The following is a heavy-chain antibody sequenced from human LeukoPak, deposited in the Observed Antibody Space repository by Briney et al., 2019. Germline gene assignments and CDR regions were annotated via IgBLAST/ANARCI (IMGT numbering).Heavy chain of an antibody. V-gene: IGHV3-48*02. Sequence: PGGSLRLSCSTSGFTLSGFHMNWLRQAPGMGLEHVAWISSIDSTTYYAYSVVGRFTISRDNDKDLLYLQMDSLREDDTAVYYCARDPHAGIFDSWGQGTLVTVSS. CDR2: ISSIDSTT. CDR3: ARDPHAGIFDS. CDR1: GFTLSGFH. J-gene: IGHJ4*02.